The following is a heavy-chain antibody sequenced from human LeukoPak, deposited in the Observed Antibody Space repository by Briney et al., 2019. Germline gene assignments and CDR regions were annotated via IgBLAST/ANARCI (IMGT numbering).Heavy chain of an antibody. CDR3: AKDHGSGSEFDY. CDR2: IYSGGRT. CDR1: GGSLSTAGYY. V-gene: IGHV4-39*07. J-gene: IGHJ4*02. D-gene: IGHD3-10*01. Sequence: SETLSLTCTVSGGSLSTAGYYWGWIRQPPGKGLEWIGSIYSGGRTYYNPSLESRVTISKDTSKNQFSLGLTSVTAADTAVYYCAKDHGSGSEFDYWGQGTLVTVSS.